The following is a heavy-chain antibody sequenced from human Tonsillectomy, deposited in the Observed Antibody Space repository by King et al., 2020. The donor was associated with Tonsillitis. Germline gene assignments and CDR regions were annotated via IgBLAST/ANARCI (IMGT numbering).Heavy chain of an antibody. V-gene: IGHV4-38-2*01. D-gene: IGHD6-13*01. CDR2: IYHTGKT. J-gene: IGHJ4*02. CDR3: ARSRYSIAGAGRYFDY. CDR1: DYSISSGAN. Sequence: VQLQESGPGLVKPSETLSLTCAVSDYSISSGANWGWIRQPPGKGLEWIASIYHTGKTYYNPSLQSRVTISVDTSKNDFSLKVMSVTAADTAVYYCARSRYSIAGAGRYFDYWGRGTVVSVSS.